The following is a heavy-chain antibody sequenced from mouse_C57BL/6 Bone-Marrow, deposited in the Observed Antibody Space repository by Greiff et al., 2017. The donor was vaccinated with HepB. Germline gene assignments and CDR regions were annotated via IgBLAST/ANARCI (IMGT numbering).Heavy chain of an antibody. CDR1: GFTFSDYG. CDR2: ISSGSSTI. CDR3: ARRWLNYYAMDY. Sequence: VQLKESGGGLVKPGGSLKLSCAASGFTFSDYGMHWVRQAPEKGLEWVAYISSGSSTIYYADTVKGRFTISRDNAKNTLFLQMTSLRSEDTAMYYCARRWLNYYAMDYWGQGTSVTVSS. V-gene: IGHV5-17*01. D-gene: IGHD2-3*01. J-gene: IGHJ4*01.